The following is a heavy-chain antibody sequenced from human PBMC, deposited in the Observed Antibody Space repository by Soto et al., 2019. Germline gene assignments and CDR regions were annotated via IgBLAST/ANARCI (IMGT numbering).Heavy chain of an antibody. Sequence: SETLSLTCTVSGGSISSYYWTWIRKSPGKGLEWIGYVYFSGNTNYNPSLKSRVTISIDTSKNQFSLRLASVTAADTAFYYCGSVRPSGYVLSWGQGTLVTVSS. D-gene: IGHD6-25*01. V-gene: IGHV4-59*01. CDR2: VYFSGNT. CDR3: GSVRPSGYVLS. J-gene: IGHJ5*02. CDR1: GGSISSYY.